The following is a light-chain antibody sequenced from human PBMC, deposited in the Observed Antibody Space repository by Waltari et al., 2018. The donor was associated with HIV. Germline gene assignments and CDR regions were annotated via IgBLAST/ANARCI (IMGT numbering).Light chain of an antibody. V-gene: IGKV1-5*03. CDR3: QQYNPYST. J-gene: IGKJ1*01. CDR1: QSISTS. CDR2: KAS. Sequence: DIQLTQSPSTLSAAIGDRVTITCRGSQSISTSLAWYQQKPGKAPKLLIYKASSLKRGVPSRFSGRGSGTDFTLTISRLQSDDFATYYCQQYNPYSTFGQGTKVELK.